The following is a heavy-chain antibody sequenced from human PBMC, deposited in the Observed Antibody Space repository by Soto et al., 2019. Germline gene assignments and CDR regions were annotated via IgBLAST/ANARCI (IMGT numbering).Heavy chain of an antibody. Sequence: EVQLVESGGGLVQPGGSLRLSCAASGFMFSAYWMSWVRQAPGKGLEWVANIHGDGGKIYYVDSVEGRFTISRDNAKRSLYLQMNSLRAEDTAVYYCARDFYGGYTYGPGDYWGQGALVAVSS. V-gene: IGHV3-7*01. CDR1: GFMFSAYW. CDR3: ARDFYGGYTYGPGDY. J-gene: IGHJ4*02. D-gene: IGHD5-18*01. CDR2: IHGDGGKI.